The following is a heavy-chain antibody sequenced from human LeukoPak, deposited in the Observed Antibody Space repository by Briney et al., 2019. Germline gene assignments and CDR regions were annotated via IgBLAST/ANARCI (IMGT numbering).Heavy chain of an antibody. CDR1: GYTFTSYD. CDR2: MNPNSGNT. V-gene: IGHV1-8*03. CDR3: ARGGLSGSYYDYFHH. J-gene: IGHJ1*01. Sequence: ASVKVSCKASGYTFTSYDINWVRQATGQGLEWMGWMNPNSGNTGYAQKFQGRVTITRNTSISTAYMELSRLRSDDTAVYYCARGGLSGSYYDYFHHWGQGTLVTVSS. D-gene: IGHD1-26*01.